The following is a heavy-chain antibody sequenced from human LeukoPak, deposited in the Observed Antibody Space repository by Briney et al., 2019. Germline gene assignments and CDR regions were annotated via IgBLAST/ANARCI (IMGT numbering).Heavy chain of an antibody. CDR3: ARESLAAKWFDP. V-gene: IGHV1-2*02. CDR1: GYTFTGHY. J-gene: IGHJ5*02. Sequence: ASVKVSCKSSGYTFTGHYIRWVRQAPGQGLEWMGWINPNSDNTNFAQNFQGRVTITRDTSISTAYMELSRLRSDDTAVYYCARESLAAKWFDPWGQGTLVTVSS. D-gene: IGHD6-6*01. CDR2: INPNSDNT.